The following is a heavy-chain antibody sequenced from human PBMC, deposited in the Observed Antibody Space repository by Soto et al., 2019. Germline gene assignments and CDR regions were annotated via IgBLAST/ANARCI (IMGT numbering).Heavy chain of an antibody. Sequence: SETLSLTCTVSGGSISSYHWSWIRQPPGKGLEWIGYIYYSGSTNYNPSLKSRVTISVDTSKNRFSLKLSSVTAADTAVYYCARWLSPLDNWFDPWGQGTLVTVS. CDR2: IYYSGST. D-gene: IGHD5-12*01. CDR3: ARWLSPLDNWFDP. CDR1: GGSISSYH. J-gene: IGHJ5*02. V-gene: IGHV4-59*01.